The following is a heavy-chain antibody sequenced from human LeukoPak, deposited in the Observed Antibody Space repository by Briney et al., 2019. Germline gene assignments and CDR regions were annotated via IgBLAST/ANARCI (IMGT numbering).Heavy chain of an antibody. J-gene: IGHJ4*02. V-gene: IGHV3-21*01. CDR1: GFTFSSYS. CDR3: AGSQRSSSRYSLPDY. D-gene: IGHD6-13*01. CDR2: ISSSSSNI. Sequence: PGGSLRLSCAASGFTFSSYSMKWVRQAPGKGLEWGSSISSSSSNIYYADSVKGRFTISRDNAKTSLYLQMNSLRAEDTAVYYCAGSQRSSSRYSLPDYWGQGTLVTVSS.